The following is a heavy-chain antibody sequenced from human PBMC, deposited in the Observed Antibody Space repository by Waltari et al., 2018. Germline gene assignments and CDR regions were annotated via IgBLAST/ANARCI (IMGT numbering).Heavy chain of an antibody. CDR3: AKLVKWLRWRYFDY. D-gene: IGHD5-12*01. Sequence: QVQLVESGGGVVQPGGSLRLSCAASGFTFSSYGMHWVRQAPGKGLEWVAFIRYDGSNKYYADSVKGRFTISRDNSKNTLYLQMNSLRAEDTAVYYCAKLVKWLRWRYFDYWGQGTLVTVSS. CDR1: GFTFSSYG. V-gene: IGHV3-30*02. CDR2: IRYDGSNK. J-gene: IGHJ4*02.